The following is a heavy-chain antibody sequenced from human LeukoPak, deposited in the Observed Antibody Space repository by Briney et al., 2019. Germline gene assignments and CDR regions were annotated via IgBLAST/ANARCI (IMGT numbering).Heavy chain of an antibody. Sequence: GESLKISCKGSGYSFTSYWIGWVRQMPGKGLEGMGGIYPGDSDTRYSPSFQGQVTISADKSISTAYLQWSSLKASDPAMYYCARRVTMVSPFDPWGQGTLVTVSS. J-gene: IGHJ5*02. CDR3: ARRVTMVSPFDP. CDR2: IYPGDSDT. D-gene: IGHD3-10*01. CDR1: GYSFTSYW. V-gene: IGHV5-51*01.